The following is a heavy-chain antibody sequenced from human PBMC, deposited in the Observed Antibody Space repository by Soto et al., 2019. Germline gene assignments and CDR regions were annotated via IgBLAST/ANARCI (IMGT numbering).Heavy chain of an antibody. J-gene: IGHJ4*02. CDR3: ARTSGIKY. D-gene: IGHD3-10*01. V-gene: IGHV3-7*01. CDR2: GKQDGSEK. Sequence: EVQLVESGGDLVQPGGSLRLSCEASGFTFSSYWMHCVRQAPGKGLEWVANGKQDGSEKYYLDSVKGRFTISRDNAKNSLYLQMNSLRVEDTAVYYCARTSGIKYWGQGTLVTVSS. CDR1: GFTFSSYW.